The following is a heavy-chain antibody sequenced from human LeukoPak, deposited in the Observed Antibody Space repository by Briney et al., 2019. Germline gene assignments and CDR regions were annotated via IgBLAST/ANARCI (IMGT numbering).Heavy chain of an antibody. V-gene: IGHV3-23*01. D-gene: IGHD3-10*01. CDR2: ISERGGST. CDR1: GITLSNYG. CDR3: AKRGIVIRAVIIIGFHKEAYYFDY. J-gene: IGHJ4*02. Sequence: GGSLRLSCVVSGITLSNYGMSWVRQAPGKGLEWVSGISERGGSTNYADSVKGRFIISRDTSKNTVYLQMNSLKVEDTAVYFCAKRGIVIRAVIIIGFHKEAYYFDYWGQGILVTVSS.